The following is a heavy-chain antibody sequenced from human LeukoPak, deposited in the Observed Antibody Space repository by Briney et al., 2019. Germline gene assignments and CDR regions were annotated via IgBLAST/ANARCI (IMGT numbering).Heavy chain of an antibody. J-gene: IGHJ4*02. Sequence: PSETLSLTCTVSGGSISSSSYYWGWIRQPPGKGLEWIGSIYYSGSTYYNPSLKSRVTISVDTSKNQFSLKLSSVTAADTAVYYCARTIDYYDSSGYDYWGQGTLVTVSS. V-gene: IGHV4-39*01. CDR2: IYYSGST. CDR1: GGSISSSSYY. D-gene: IGHD3-22*01. CDR3: ARTIDYYDSSGYDY.